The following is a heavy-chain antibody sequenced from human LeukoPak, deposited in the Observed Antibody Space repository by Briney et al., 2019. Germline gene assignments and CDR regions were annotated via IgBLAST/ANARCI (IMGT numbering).Heavy chain of an antibody. V-gene: IGHV4-34*01. CDR3: ARLVDIVATTEPRIDY. D-gene: IGHD5-12*01. CDR2: IKHIGST. CDR1: GGSFSGYY. Sequence: SETLSLTFAVNGGSFSGYYWSWTRQPPGKGLEWIAEIKHIGSTNYNPSLKSRVTTSVDTSKKQFSLKLSPVTAADTAVYYCARLVDIVATTEPRIDYWGQGTLVTVSS. J-gene: IGHJ4*02.